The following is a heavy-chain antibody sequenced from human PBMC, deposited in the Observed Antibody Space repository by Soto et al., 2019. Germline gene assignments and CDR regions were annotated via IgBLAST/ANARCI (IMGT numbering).Heavy chain of an antibody. CDR2: INPSGGST. Sequence: QVQLVQSGAEVKKPGASVKVSCKASGYTFTSYYMHWVRQAPGQGLEWMGIINPSGGSTSYAQKFQGRVTMTRDTSTSTVYMELSSLRSEDTAVYYXXXXXXSSSFRRAYYFDYWGQGTXVTVSS. V-gene: IGHV1-46*01. D-gene: IGHD6-6*01. CDR1: GYTFTSYY. J-gene: IGHJ4*02. CDR3: XXXXXSSSFRRAYYFDY.